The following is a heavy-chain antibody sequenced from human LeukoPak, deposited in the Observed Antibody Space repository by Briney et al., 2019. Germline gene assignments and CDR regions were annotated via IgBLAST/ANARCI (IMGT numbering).Heavy chain of an antibody. CDR1: GYSLTELS. J-gene: IGHJ4*02. CDR3: ATVWGGNSGGFDY. D-gene: IGHD2-15*01. CDR2: IDPEDGET. Sequence: ASVKVSCTVSGYSLTELSIHWVRQAPGKGLEWMGGIDPEDGETLYAQNLQGRVTMTEDTSTDTAYMELSSLRSEDTAVYYCATVWGGNSGGFDYWGQGTLVTVSS. V-gene: IGHV1-24*01.